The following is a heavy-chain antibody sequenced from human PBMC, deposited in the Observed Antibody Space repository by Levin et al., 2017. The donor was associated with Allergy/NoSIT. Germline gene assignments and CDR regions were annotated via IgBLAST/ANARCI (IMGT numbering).Heavy chain of an antibody. Sequence: SETLSLTCTVSGGSINSDDYYWSWLRQAPGKGLEWVGYISYRGATYYNPSLKSRVSISIDTSKNQFSLELTSLTPADTAMYFCSRGRSAAGAWFAPWGQGTLVTVSS. CDR3: SRGRSAAGAWFAP. J-gene: IGHJ5*02. D-gene: IGHD6-13*01. CDR1: GGSINSDDYY. CDR2: ISYRGAT. V-gene: IGHV4-30-4*01.